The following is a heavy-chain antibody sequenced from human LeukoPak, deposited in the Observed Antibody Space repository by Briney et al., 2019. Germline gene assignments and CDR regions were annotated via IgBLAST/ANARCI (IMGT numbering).Heavy chain of an antibody. CDR3: ARVWLGGRGGYCSGGSCYWFDY. CDR2: ISAYNGNT. CDR1: GYTFTNYG. V-gene: IGHV1-18*01. J-gene: IGHJ4*02. D-gene: IGHD2-15*01. Sequence: ASVKVSCKASGYTFTNYGISWVRQAPGQGLEWMGWISAYNGNTNYAQKLQGRVTMSTDTSTSTAYMQLRSLRSDDTAMYYCARVWLGGRGGYCSGGSCYWFDYWGQGTLVTVSS.